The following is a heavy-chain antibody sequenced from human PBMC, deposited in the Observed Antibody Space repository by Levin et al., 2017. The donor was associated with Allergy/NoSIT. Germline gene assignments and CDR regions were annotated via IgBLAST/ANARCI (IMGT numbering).Heavy chain of an antibody. CDR3: ARGRTEFRWFDP. D-gene: IGHD2-8*02. CDR2: INHSGST. V-gene: IGHV4-34*01. J-gene: IGHJ5*02. CDR1: GGSFSGYY. Sequence: PSQTLSLTCAVYGGSFSGYYWSWIRQPPGKGLEWIGEINHSGSTNYNPSLKSRVTISVDTSKNQFSLKLSSVTAADTAVYYCARGRTEFRWFDPWGQGTLVTVSS.